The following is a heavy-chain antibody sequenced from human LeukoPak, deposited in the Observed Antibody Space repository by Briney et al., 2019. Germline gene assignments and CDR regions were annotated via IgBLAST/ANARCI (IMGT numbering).Heavy chain of an antibody. D-gene: IGHD2-21*02. CDR2: MYTGGGR. Sequence: QPGRSLRLSCAASGFTFDDYAMHWVRQAPGKGLEWVSVMYTGGGRYYGDSVKGRFTISRDNSKNTVFLQMNSLRVEDTALYYCTRGQSYCGADCYSDWGQGTLVTVSS. CDR3: TRGQSYCGADCYSD. V-gene: IGHV3-9*01. CDR1: GFTFDDYA. J-gene: IGHJ4*02.